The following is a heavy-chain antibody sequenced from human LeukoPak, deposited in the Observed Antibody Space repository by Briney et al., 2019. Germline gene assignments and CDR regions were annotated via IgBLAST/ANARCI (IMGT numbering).Heavy chain of an antibody. Sequence: PSETLSLTCTVSGGSISSGGYYWSWIRQHPGKGLEWIGYIYHSGSTYYNPSLKSRVTISVDRSKNQFSLKLSSVTAADTAVYYCARGIFGYGGNSHWFDPWGQGTLVTVSS. CDR2: IYHSGST. D-gene: IGHD4-23*01. CDR3: ARGIFGYGGNSHWFDP. J-gene: IGHJ5*02. V-gene: IGHV4-30-2*01. CDR1: GGSISSGGYY.